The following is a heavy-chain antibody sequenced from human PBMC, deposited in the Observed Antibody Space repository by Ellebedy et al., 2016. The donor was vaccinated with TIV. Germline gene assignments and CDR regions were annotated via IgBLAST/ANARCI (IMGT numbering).Heavy chain of an antibody. J-gene: IGHJ6*02. Sequence: GESLKISXAASGFTFDDYGMSWVRQAPGKGLEWVSAISGSGGSTYYADSVKGRFTISRDNSKNTLYLQMNSLRAEDTAVYYCAKDSGPMGYYGMDVWGQGTTVTVSS. CDR1: GFTFDDYG. CDR2: ISGSGGST. D-gene: IGHD2-8*02. CDR3: AKDSGPMGYYGMDV. V-gene: IGHV3-23*01.